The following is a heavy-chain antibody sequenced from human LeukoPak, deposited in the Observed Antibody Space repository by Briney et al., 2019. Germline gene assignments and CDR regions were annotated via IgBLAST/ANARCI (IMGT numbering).Heavy chain of an antibody. CDR3: ARSSWFGESIFDY. CDR2: IYYSGST. CDR1: GGSISSSSYY. Sequence: SETLSLTCTVSGGSISSSSYYWGWIRQPPGKGLEWIGSIYYSGSTYYNPSLKSRVTISVDTSKNQFSLKLSSVTGADTAVYYCARSSWFGESIFDYWGQGTLVTVSS. D-gene: IGHD3-10*01. J-gene: IGHJ4*02. V-gene: IGHV4-39*01.